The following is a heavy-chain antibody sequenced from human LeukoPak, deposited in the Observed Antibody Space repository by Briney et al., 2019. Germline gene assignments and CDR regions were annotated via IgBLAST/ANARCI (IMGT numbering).Heavy chain of an antibody. J-gene: IGHJ4*02. CDR2: IYPGDSDT. CDR1: GYSFNTYW. D-gene: IGHD6-6*01. Sequence: GDSLKISCKGSGYSFNTYWIAWVRPMPGKGLEWVGIIYPGDSDTRYSPSFQGQVTISADKSIGTAYLQWSTLKASDTAMYYCARREYSTSSGYVYWGQGTLVTVSS. CDR3: ARREYSTSSGYVY. V-gene: IGHV5-51*01.